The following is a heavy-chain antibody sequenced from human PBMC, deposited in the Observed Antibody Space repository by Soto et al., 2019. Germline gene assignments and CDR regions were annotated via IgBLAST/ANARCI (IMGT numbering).Heavy chain of an antibody. CDR3: ARDPTSDYDFWSGYYPGLDY. Sequence: GGSLRLSCAASGFTFSSYSMNWVRQAPGKGLEWVSSISSSSSYIYYADSWKGRFTISRENAKNSLYLQMNSLRAEDTAVYYCARDPTSDYDFWSGYYPGLDYWGQGTLVTVSS. CDR2: ISSSSSYI. CDR1: GFTFSSYS. J-gene: IGHJ4*02. V-gene: IGHV3-21*01. D-gene: IGHD3-3*01.